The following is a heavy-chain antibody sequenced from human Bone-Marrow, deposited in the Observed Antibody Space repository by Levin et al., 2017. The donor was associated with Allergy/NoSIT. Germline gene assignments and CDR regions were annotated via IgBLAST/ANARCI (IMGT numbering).Heavy chain of an antibody. D-gene: IGHD5-24*01. V-gene: IGHV3-15*01. CDR3: AAESGMATKY. CDR2: IKTGGATR. J-gene: IGHJ4*02. Sequence: LSLTCAASGFNFPRAWMSWIRQAPGKGLEWVGRIKTGGATREYAAPVKGRFTISRDDSRNTLFLQMNSLRTEDTALYFCAAESGMATKYWGQGTLVSVSS. CDR1: GFNFPRAW.